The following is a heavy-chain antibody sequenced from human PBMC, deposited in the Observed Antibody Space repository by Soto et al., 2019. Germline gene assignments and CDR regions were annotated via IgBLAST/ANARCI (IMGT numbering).Heavy chain of an antibody. CDR3: ASGGNSDYYYGMNV. CDR1: GGTFSSYP. Sequence: QGQLVQAGGDVKKPGSSVKVSCKASGGTFSSYPISWVRQAPGQGLVWMGGIIPLFGTADYAQTFQGRVRFAADESTSTACMELSTRRSEDTAVYYCASGGNSDYYYGMNVWGQGTTVTVSS. D-gene: IGHD2-21*02. CDR2: IIPLFGTA. V-gene: IGHV1-69*01. J-gene: IGHJ6*02.